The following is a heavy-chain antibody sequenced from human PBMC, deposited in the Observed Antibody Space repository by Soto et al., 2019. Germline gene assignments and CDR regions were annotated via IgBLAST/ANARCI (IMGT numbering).Heavy chain of an antibody. J-gene: IGHJ6*02. CDR3: ARGYCSSTSCYTPGMDV. Sequence: GGSLRLSCAASGSTFISYGVHWVRQAPGKGLEWVAVIWYDGSNKYYADSVKGRFTISRDNSKNTLYLQMNSLRAEDTAVYYCARGYCSSTSCYTPGMDVWGQGTTVTVSS. D-gene: IGHD2-2*02. CDR2: IWYDGSNK. V-gene: IGHV3-33*01. CDR1: GSTFISYG.